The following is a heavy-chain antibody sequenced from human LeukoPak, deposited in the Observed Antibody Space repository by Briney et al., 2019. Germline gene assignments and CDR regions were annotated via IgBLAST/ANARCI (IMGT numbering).Heavy chain of an antibody. CDR2: ISGSGGST. V-gene: IGHV3-23*01. CDR3: ARDRIEHSYGTGFDY. D-gene: IGHD5-18*01. J-gene: IGHJ4*02. CDR1: GFTFSSYA. Sequence: PGGSLRLSCAASGFTFSSYAMSWVRQTPGKGLEWVSTISGSGGSTYYADSVKGRFTISRDNAKNTLYLQMNSLRAEDTAVYYCARDRIEHSYGTGFDYWGQGSLVTVSS.